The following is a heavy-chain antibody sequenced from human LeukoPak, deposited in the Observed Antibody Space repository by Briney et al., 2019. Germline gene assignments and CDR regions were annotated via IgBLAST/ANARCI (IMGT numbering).Heavy chain of an antibody. J-gene: IGHJ4*02. CDR1: GGSISSYY. V-gene: IGHV4-4*07. CDR3: SRESGAFCPSGY. CDR2: IYTSGNT. D-gene: IGHD1-26*01. Sequence: SETLSLTCTVSGGSISSYYWSWLRQPAGKGLEWIGRIYTSGNTNYNPSLKSRVTMSLDKSKNLLSLNLTSVTAADTAVYYCSRESGAFCPSGYWGQGTLVTVSS.